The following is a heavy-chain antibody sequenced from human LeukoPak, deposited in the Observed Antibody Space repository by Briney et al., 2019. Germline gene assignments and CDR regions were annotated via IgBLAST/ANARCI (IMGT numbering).Heavy chain of an antibody. Sequence: SAKVSCKASGRSFSSYAIGWVRQATGQWLEWMGGTIPIFGTANYAQKFQGRVTITADESTSTAYMELSSLRSEDTAVCYCAREGRLKAYCGGDCYSGWSTWGQGTLVTVSS. V-gene: IGHV1-69*13. CDR2: TIPIFGTA. CDR1: GRSFSSYA. D-gene: IGHD2-21*02. CDR3: AREGRLKAYCGGDCYSGWST. J-gene: IGHJ5*02.